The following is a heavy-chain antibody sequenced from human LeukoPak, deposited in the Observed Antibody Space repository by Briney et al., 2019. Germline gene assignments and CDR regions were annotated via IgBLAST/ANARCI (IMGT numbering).Heavy chain of an antibody. CDR1: GGTFSSYA. J-gene: IGHJ4*02. CDR3: ARIYGSGEGSY. V-gene: IGHV1-69*13. Sequence: GASVTVSCKASGGTFSSYAISWVRQAPGQGLEWMGGIIPIFGTANYAQKFQGRVTITADESTSTAYMELSSLRSDDTAVYYCARIYGSGEGSYWGQGTLVTVSS. D-gene: IGHD3-10*01. CDR2: IIPIFGTA.